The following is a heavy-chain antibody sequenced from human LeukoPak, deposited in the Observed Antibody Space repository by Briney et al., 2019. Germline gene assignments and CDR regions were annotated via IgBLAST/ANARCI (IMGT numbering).Heavy chain of an antibody. CDR3: ARAGIAVAGTHSDY. V-gene: IGHV3-21*01. D-gene: IGHD6-19*01. CDR2: ISSSSSYI. J-gene: IGHJ4*02. CDR1: GFTFSSYS. Sequence: GGSLRLSCAATGFTFSSYSMNCVRQAPGKGLEWVSSISSSSSYIYYADSVKGRFTISGDNAKNSLYLQMNSLRAEDTAVYYCARAGIAVAGTHSDYWGQGTLVTVSS.